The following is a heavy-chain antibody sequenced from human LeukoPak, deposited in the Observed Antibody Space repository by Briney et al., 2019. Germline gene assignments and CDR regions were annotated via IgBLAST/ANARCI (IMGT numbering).Heavy chain of an antibody. D-gene: IGHD3-3*01. CDR2: INSDGSST. J-gene: IGHJ4*02. V-gene: IGHV3-74*01. CDR3: ARDTGQLLRFLEWPFDY. CDR1: GFTFSSYW. Sequence: GGSLRLSCAASGFTFSSYWMHWVRQAPGEGLVWVSRINSDGSSTSYADSVKGRFTISRDNAKNSLYLQMNSLRAEDTAVYYCARDTGQLLRFLEWPFDYWGQGTLVTVSS.